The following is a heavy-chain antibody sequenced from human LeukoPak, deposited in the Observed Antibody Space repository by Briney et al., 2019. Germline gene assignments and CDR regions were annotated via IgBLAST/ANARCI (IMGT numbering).Heavy chain of an antibody. Sequence: SETLSLTCTVSGGSISSYYWSWIRQPAGKGLEWIGRIYTSGSTNYNPSLKSRVTISVDTSKNQFSLKLSSVTAADTAVYYCARGEGIAVAGTRPRGTCYDYWGQGTLVTVSS. CDR1: GGSISSYY. J-gene: IGHJ4*02. CDR3: ARGEGIAVAGTRPRGTCYDY. D-gene: IGHD6-19*01. V-gene: IGHV4-4*07. CDR2: IYTSGST.